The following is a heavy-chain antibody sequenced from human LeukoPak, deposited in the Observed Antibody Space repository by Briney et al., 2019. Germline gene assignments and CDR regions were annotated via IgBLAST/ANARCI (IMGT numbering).Heavy chain of an antibody. CDR3: AKGPKLGDGFHCDY. V-gene: IGHV3-23*01. J-gene: IGHJ4*02. CDR1: GFSFSSYA. CDR2: ISGSADNT. D-gene: IGHD5-24*01. Sequence: GGSLRLSCAASGFSFSSYAMSWVRQAPGKGLEWVSGISGSADNTYYADSVKGRFTISRDISKNTVYLQMNNLRVDDTAVYYCAKGPKLGDGFHCDYWGQGTLVTVSS.